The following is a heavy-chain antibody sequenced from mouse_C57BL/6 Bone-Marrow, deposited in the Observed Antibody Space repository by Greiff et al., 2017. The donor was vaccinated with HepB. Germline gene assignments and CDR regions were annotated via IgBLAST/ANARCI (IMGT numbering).Heavy chain of an antibody. J-gene: IGHJ3*01. CDR2: IYPGSGST. CDR1: GYTFTSYW. Sequence: QVQLQQPGAELVKPGASVTMSCKASGYTFTSYWITWVKQRPGQGLEWIGDIYPGSGSTNYNEKFKSKATLTVDTSSSTAYMQLSSLTSEDSAVFYCARTPNYYGSSYGAWFAYWGQGTLVTVSA. D-gene: IGHD1-1*01. CDR3: ARTPNYYGSSYGAWFAY. V-gene: IGHV1-55*01.